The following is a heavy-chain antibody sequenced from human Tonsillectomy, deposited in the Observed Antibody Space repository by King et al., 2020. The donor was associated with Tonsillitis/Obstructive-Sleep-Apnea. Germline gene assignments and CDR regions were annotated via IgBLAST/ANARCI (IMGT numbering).Heavy chain of an antibody. J-gene: IGHJ4*02. D-gene: IGHD2-2*01. CDR1: GFTFSSYS. Sequence: QLVQSGGGLVQPGGSLRLSCAASGFTFSSYSMHWVRQAPGKGLEWVSYISSSSSTIYYADSVKGRFTISRDNAKNSLYLQMNSLRDEDTAVYYCARAPVTSTIVVVPAAIYFDYWGQGTLVTVSS. V-gene: IGHV3-48*02. CDR2: ISSSSSTI. CDR3: ARAPVTSTIVVVPAAIYFDY.